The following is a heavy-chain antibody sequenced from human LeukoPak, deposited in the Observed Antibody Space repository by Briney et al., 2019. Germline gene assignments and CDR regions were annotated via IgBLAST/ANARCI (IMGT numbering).Heavy chain of an antibody. CDR2: INPSGDST. CDR3: ARDAGGDYNLDY. Sequence: ASVKVSCKASGYTFTSYYMHWVRQAPGQGLEWMGIINPSGDSTSYAQKFQGRVTMTRDMSTSTVYMELSSLRSEDTAVYYCARDAGGDYNLDYWGQGTLVTVSS. CDR1: GYTFTSYY. J-gene: IGHJ4*02. D-gene: IGHD4-17*01. V-gene: IGHV1-46*01.